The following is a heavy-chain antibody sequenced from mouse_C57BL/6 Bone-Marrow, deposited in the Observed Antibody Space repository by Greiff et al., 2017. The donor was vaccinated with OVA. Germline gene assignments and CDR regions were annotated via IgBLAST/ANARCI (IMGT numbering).Heavy chain of an antibody. CDR3: ARRGGTMAMDY. CDR1: GYTFTSYG. D-gene: IGHD4-1*01. J-gene: IGHJ4*01. CDR2: IYPRSGNT. V-gene: IGHV1-81*01. Sequence: VKLVESGAELARPGASVKLSCKASGYTFTSYGISWVKQRTGQGLEWIGEIYPRSGNTYYNEKFKGKATLTADKSSSTAYMELRSLTSEDSAVYFCARRGGTMAMDYWGQGTSVTVSS.